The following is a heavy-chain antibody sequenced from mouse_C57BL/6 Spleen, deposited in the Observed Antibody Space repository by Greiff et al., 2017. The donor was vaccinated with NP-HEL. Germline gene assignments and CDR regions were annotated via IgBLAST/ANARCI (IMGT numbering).Heavy chain of an antibody. D-gene: IGHD5-1*01. CDR3: ARGTYVSYASAMDD. CDR2: ISSGGSYT. CDR1: GFTFSSYG. Sequence: EVKLVESGGGLVKPGGSLKLSCAASGFTFSSYGMSWVRQTPDKRLEWVATISSGGSYTYYPDTVKGRFTISRDNAKNPLYLQMSRLKSEDTALYSSARGTYVSYASAMDDWGQGTTVTAAS. J-gene: IGHJ4*01. V-gene: IGHV5-6*03.